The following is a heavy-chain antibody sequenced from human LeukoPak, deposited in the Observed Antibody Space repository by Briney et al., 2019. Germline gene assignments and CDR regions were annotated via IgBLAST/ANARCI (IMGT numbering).Heavy chain of an antibody. CDR1: GGSISSYY. V-gene: IGHV4-59*08. Sequence: KPSETLSLTCTVSGGSISSYYRSWVRQPPGKGLEWIGYIYYSGSTNYNPSLKSRVTISVDTSKNQFSLKLSSVTAADTAVYYCARRDSSGYYLRWGQGTLVTVSS. CDR2: IYYSGST. D-gene: IGHD3-22*01. J-gene: IGHJ4*02. CDR3: ARRDSSGYYLR.